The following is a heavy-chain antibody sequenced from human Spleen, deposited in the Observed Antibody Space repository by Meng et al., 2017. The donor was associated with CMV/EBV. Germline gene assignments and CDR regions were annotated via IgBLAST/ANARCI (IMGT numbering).Heavy chain of an antibody. CDR1: GGSFSGYY. CDR3: ARTSGYFDY. D-gene: IGHD3-10*01. Sequence: QVQLQQWGAGLLKPSXTLSLTCAVYGGSFSGYYWSWIRQPPGKGLEWIGEINHSGSTNYNPSLKSRVTISVDTSKNQFSLKLSSVTAADTAVYYCARTSGYFDYWGQGTLGTVSS. V-gene: IGHV4-34*01. CDR2: INHSGST. J-gene: IGHJ4*02.